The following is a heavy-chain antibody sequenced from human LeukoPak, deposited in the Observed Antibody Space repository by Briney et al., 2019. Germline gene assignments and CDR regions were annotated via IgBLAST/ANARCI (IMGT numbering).Heavy chain of an antibody. CDR2: ISGSGGST. CDR3: AKSSHISFGGRTLSWFDP. CDR1: GFTFSSYA. D-gene: IGHD3-3*01. J-gene: IGHJ5*02. Sequence: PGGSLRLSCAASGFTFSSYAMSWVRQAPGKGLEWVSAISGSGGSTYYADSVKGRFTISRDNSKNTLYLQMNSLRAEDKAVYYCAKSSHISFGGRTLSWFDPWGQGTLVTVCS. V-gene: IGHV3-23*01.